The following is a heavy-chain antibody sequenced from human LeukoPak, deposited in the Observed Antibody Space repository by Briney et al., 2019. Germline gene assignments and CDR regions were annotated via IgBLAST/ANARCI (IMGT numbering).Heavy chain of an antibody. CDR1: GDSISSSRHS. CDR3: ARAGYGGNFRNFDY. CDR2: ISSSSTTI. D-gene: IGHD4-23*01. J-gene: IGHJ4*02. Sequence: PSETLSLTCTVSGDSISSSRHSWGWIRQPPGKGLEWVPSISSSSTTIYYADSVKGRFTISRDNAKNSLYLQMNSLRDEDTAVYYCARAGYGGNFRNFDYWGQGTLVTVSS. V-gene: IGHV3-48*02.